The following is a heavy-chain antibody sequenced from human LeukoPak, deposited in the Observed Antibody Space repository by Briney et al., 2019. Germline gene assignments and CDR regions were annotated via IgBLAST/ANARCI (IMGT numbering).Heavy chain of an antibody. V-gene: IGHV4-34*01. CDR2: ITHRGST. CDR3: ARYDIEATNWLNY. J-gene: IGHJ4*02. D-gene: IGHD5-12*01. CDR1: GGSVSGYY. Sequence: KSSETLSLTRAVYGGSVSGYYWGSIRQPPGKGLEWIGEITHRGSTNYNPSLKSRVTISVDTSKNQFSLKRHSVTAADTAVYYCARYDIEATNWLNYWVQGTLVTVSS.